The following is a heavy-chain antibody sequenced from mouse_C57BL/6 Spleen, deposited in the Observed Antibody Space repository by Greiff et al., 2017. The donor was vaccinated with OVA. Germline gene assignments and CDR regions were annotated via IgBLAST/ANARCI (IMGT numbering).Heavy chain of an antibody. D-gene: IGHD1-1*01. Sequence: EVHLVESGGGLVQPKGSLKLSCAASGFSFNTYAMNWVRQAPGKGLEWVARIRSKSNNYATYYADSVKDRFTISRDDSESMLYLQMNNLKTEDTAMYYCVRLGNLYFDVWGTGTTVTVSS. V-gene: IGHV10-1*01. CDR2: IRSKSNNYAT. CDR3: VRLGNLYFDV. J-gene: IGHJ1*03. CDR1: GFSFNTYA.